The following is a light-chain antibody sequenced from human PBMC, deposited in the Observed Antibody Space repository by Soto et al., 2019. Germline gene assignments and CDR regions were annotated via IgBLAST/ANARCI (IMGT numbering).Light chain of an antibody. V-gene: IGKV3-20*01. CDR1: QTVTRSY. CDR3: QQYGSSPPVT. CDR2: GAS. J-gene: IGKJ1*01. Sequence: EIVLTQSPGTLSLSPGERATLPCRAIQTVTRSYLAWYQQNPGQVRWLLSYGASSRATGIPARFSGSGSGTDFTLTISGLEPEDFAVYYCQQYGSSPPVTFGQGTKVDI.